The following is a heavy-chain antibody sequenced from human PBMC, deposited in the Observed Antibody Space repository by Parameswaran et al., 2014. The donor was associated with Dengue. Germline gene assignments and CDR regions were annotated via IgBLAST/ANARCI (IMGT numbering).Heavy chain of an antibody. D-gene: IGHD2-21*02. CDR3: TREPQNPAIVVVTAMGDGAFDI. CDR2: IRSKAYGGTT. V-gene: IGHV3-49*02. J-gene: IGHJ3*02. Sequence: RWIRQPPGKGLEWVGFIRSKAYGGTTEYAASVKGRFTISRDDSKSIAYLQMNSLKTEDTAVYYCTREPQNPAIVVVTAMGDGAFDIWGQGTMVTVSS.